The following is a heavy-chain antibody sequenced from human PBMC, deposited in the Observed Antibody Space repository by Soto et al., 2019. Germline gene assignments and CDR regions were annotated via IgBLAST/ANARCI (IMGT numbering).Heavy chain of an antibody. J-gene: IGHJ4*02. CDR3: ARDKSGIVRPRYIDS. V-gene: IGHV1-18*01. CDR2: VSGSNGKT. D-gene: IGHD3-10*01. CDR1: GYPFNYFG. Sequence: ASVKVSFTTAGYPFNYFGILWVRQAPGQGLEWVGWVSGSNGKTSYAHKFQDRVTLTIDKSTSTAYMELRTLRSDDTAIYYCARDKSGIVRPRYIDSCGQGTLVTVSS.